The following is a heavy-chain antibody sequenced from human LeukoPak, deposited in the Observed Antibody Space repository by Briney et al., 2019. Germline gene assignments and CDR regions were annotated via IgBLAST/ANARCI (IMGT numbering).Heavy chain of an antibody. J-gene: IGHJ4*02. CDR1: GFTFSTYC. Sequence: GGSLRLSCAASGFTFSTYCMHWVRQPPGKGLVWVSQICTDETTIRYADSVKGRFTISRDNAKNTLYLQMSSLRVEDTAVYYCAKEGEGGFDYWGQGTLVTVSS. CDR3: AKEGEGGFDY. D-gene: IGHD3-16*01. V-gene: IGHV3-74*01. CDR2: ICTDETTI.